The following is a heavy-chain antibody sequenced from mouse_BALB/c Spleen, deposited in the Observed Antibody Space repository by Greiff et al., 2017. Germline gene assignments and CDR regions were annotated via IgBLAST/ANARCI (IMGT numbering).Heavy chain of an antibody. V-gene: IGHV14-3*02. CDR3: ARWGPNLLPGAMDD. Sequence: VQLQQSGAELVKPGASVKLSCTASGFNIKDTYMHWVKQRPEQGLEWIGRIDPANGNTKYDPKFQGKATITADTSSNTAYLQLSSLTSEDTAVYYCARWGPNLLPGAMDDWGQGTSVTVSS. D-gene: IGHD1-1*01. CDR2: IDPANGNT. J-gene: IGHJ4*01. CDR1: GFNIKDTY.